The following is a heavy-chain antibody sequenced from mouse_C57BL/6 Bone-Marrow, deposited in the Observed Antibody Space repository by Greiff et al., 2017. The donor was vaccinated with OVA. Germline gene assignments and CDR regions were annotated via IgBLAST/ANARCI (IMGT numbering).Heavy chain of an antibody. Sequence: EVQGVESGGGLVQPGGSLKLSCAASGFTFSDYYMYWVRQTPEKRLEWVAYISNGGGSTYYPDTVKGRFTISRDNAKNTLYLQMSRLKSEDTAMYYCARPIYYGSIAYWGQGTLVTVSA. D-gene: IGHD1-1*01. CDR3: ARPIYYGSIAY. CDR2: ISNGGGST. V-gene: IGHV5-12*01. CDR1: GFTFSDYY. J-gene: IGHJ3*01.